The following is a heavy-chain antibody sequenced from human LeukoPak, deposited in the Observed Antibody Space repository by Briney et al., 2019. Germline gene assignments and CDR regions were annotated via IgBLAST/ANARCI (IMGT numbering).Heavy chain of an antibody. Sequence: SETLSLTCTVSGGSISSYYWSWIRQPPGKGLEWIGYIYTSGSTNYNPSLKSRVTISVDTSKNQFSLKLSSVTAADTAMYYCARGKDFWSGYYTDYWGQGTLVTVSS. CDR2: IYTSGST. CDR3: ARGKDFWSGYYTDY. CDR1: GGSISSYY. J-gene: IGHJ4*02. V-gene: IGHV4-4*09. D-gene: IGHD3-3*01.